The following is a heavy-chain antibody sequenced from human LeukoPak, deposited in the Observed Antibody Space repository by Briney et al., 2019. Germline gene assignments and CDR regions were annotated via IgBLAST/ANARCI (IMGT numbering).Heavy chain of an antibody. V-gene: IGHV3-48*01. Sequence: GGSLRLSCAASGFRFDSYPMNWVRQPPGKGMEWLSNVRTRGDPTSYADSVRGRFTTSRDNAKKSLFLQINSLRVEDTAVYFCVRDVDYAFDYWGQGVLVIVSS. CDR3: VRDVDYAFDY. J-gene: IGHJ4*02. D-gene: IGHD4-17*01. CDR1: GFRFDSYP. CDR2: VRTRGDPT.